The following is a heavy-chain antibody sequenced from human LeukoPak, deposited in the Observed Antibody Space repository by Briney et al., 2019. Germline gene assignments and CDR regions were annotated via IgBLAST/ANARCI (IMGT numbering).Heavy chain of an antibody. V-gene: IGHV3-74*01. Sequence: GGSLRLSCAASGFIFSKYWMLWVCQALGKGLESVSRINTDGTVTTYADSVKGRFTVSRDNADNTMFLQMNSVRDEDAAVYYCATKQWLAPPPDSWGQGTPVTVSS. J-gene: IGHJ4*02. CDR3: ATKQWLAPPPDS. CDR1: GFIFSKYW. D-gene: IGHD6-19*01. CDR2: INTDGTVT.